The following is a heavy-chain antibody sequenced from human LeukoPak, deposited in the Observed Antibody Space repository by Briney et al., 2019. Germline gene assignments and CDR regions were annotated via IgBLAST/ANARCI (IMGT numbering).Heavy chain of an antibody. CDR2: IKQDESEK. V-gene: IGHV3-7*01. Sequence: GGSLRLSCTASGFTFSRYRMAWVRQAPGKGPEWVANIKQDESEKFYVESVKGRFTISRDNAKNSLFLQMNSLRAEDTAVYYCVRDDLGSLDYWGQGTLVTVSS. D-gene: IGHD1-26*01. J-gene: IGHJ4*02. CDR3: VRDDLGSLDY. CDR1: GFTFSRYR.